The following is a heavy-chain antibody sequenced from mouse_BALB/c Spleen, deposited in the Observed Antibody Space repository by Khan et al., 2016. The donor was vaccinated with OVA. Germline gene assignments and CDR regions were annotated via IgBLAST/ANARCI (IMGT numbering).Heavy chain of an antibody. J-gene: IGHJ1*01. V-gene: IGHV3-5*02. CDR2: IYYSGTV. Sequence: EVELVESGPGLVKPSQTVSLTCTVTGISITSRNYRWSWIRQFPGNKLEWIGNIYYSGTVTYNPSLTSRTTITRDTSKNQFFLEMNSLTAEDTATYYCARDYGSLYWFFDVWGAGTTVTVSS. CDR3: ARDYGSLYWFFDV. D-gene: IGHD1-1*01. CDR1: GISITSRNYR.